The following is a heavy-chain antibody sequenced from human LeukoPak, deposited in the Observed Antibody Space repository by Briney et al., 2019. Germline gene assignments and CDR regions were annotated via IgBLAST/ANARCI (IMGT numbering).Heavy chain of an antibody. CDR3: ARGGWGSSPYFDY. J-gene: IGHJ4*01. V-gene: IGHV1-2*02. Sequence: ASVKVFCKTSGYTFTGYYMHWARQAPGQGLEWMGSVDPNTGDTNYPQNFQGRVTTTRDTSISTAYMELSSLRYDDTAVYYCARGGWGSSPYFDYWGQEPWPPSPQ. D-gene: IGHD6-6*01. CDR2: VDPNTGDT. CDR1: GYTFTGYY.